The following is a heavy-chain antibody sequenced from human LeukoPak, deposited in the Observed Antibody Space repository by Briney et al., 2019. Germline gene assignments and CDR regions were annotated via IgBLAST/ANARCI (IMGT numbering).Heavy chain of an antibody. J-gene: IGHJ6*02. CDR2: IYYIGST. CDR3: ARENYYGMEV. Sequence: SETLSLTCAVSGGSNSGNYWSWIRQPPGKGLEWIGYIYYIGSTNYNPSLKSRVTMSVDTSKNQFSLKLNSVTAADTGVYYCARENYYGMEVWGQGTTVIVSS. CDR1: GGSNSGNY. V-gene: IGHV4-59*01.